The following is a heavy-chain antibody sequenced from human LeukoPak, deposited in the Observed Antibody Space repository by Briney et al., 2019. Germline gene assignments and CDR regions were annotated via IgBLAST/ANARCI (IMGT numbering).Heavy chain of an antibody. Sequence: PGGSLRLSCAASGFTFSSYGMHWVRQAPGTGLEWVAVIWYDGSNKYYADSVKGRFTISRDNSKNTLYLQMNSLRAEDTAVYYCAKADGYGGTSGFDYWGQGTLVTVSS. CDR1: GFTFSSYG. CDR3: AKADGYGGTSGFDY. J-gene: IGHJ4*02. V-gene: IGHV3-33*06. CDR2: IWYDGSNK. D-gene: IGHD4-23*01.